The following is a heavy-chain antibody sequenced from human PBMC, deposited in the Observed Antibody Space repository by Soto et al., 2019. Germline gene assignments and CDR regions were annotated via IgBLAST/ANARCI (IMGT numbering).Heavy chain of an antibody. J-gene: IGHJ6*02. Sequence: SETLSLTCTVSGGSISSYYWSWIRQPPGKGLEWIGYIYYSGSTNYNPSLKSRVTISVDTSKNQFSLKLSSVTAADTAVYYCARSSRSPGRQAGEYYYYGLDVWGQGTTVTVSS. D-gene: IGHD6-6*01. CDR1: GGSISSYY. V-gene: IGHV4-59*01. CDR3: ARSSRSPGRQAGEYYYYGLDV. CDR2: IYYSGST.